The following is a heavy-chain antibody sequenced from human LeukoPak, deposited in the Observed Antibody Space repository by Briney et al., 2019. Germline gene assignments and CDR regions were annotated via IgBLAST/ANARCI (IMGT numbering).Heavy chain of an antibody. Sequence: ASVKVSCKASGYTFTSYGISWVRQAPGQGLEWMGWISAYNGNTNYAQKLQGRVTITTDTSTSTAYMELRSLRSDDTAVYYCARDWWTRYCSSTSCYAGHRPIDYWGQGTLVTVSS. V-gene: IGHV1-18*01. J-gene: IGHJ4*02. CDR2: ISAYNGNT. D-gene: IGHD2-2*01. CDR1: GYTFTSYG. CDR3: ARDWWTRYCSSTSCYAGHRPIDY.